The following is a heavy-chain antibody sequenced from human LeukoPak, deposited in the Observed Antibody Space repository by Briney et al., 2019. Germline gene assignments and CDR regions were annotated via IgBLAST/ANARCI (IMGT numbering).Heavy chain of an antibody. CDR3: ARDSSTERGNWFDP. Sequence: SETLSLTCPVSGYSISSGFFWGWIRQPPGKGLEWIGSISQSGSAYYNPSLKSRVTISVDTSMNQFSLKLSSVTAADTAVYYCARDSSTERGNWFDPWGQGTMVTVSS. J-gene: IGHJ3*01. CDR2: ISQSGSA. V-gene: IGHV4-38-2*02. D-gene: IGHD3-10*01. CDR1: GYSISSGFF.